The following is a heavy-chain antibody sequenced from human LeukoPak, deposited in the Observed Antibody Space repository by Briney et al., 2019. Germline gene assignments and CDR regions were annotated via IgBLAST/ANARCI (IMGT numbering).Heavy chain of an antibody. J-gene: IGHJ6*04. V-gene: IGHV3-30*18. CDR3: AKDYCSGGSCYFGGYYGMDV. CDR1: GFTFSSYG. D-gene: IGHD2-15*01. Sequence: GGSLRLSCAASGFTFSSYGMHWVRQAPGKGLEGGAVISYDGSNKYYADSVKGRFTISRDNSKNTLYLQMNSLRAEDTAVYYCAKDYCSGGSCYFGGYYGMDVWGKGTTVTVSS. CDR2: ISYDGSNK.